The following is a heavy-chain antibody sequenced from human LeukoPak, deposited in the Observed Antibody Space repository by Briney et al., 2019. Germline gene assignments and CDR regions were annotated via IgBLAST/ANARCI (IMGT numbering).Heavy chain of an antibody. CDR3: ARGGVTAKYYFDS. CDR1: GGSISPLY. V-gene: IGHV4-59*11. Sequence: SETLSLTCTVSGGSISPLYWGWIRQPPGKGLEFIGYIYDSGAANYNPSLKSRVTLSVDTSKNQFSLKLNSVTAADTAVYYCARGGVTAKYYFDSWGQGTLVTASS. J-gene: IGHJ4*02. D-gene: IGHD3-10*01. CDR2: IYDSGAA.